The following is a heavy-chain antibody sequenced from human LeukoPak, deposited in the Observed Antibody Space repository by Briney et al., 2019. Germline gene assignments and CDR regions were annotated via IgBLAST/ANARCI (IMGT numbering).Heavy chain of an antibody. J-gene: IGHJ4*02. CDR2: INAGNGNT. CDR1: GYTFTSYA. Sequence: ASVKVSCKASGYTFTSYAMHWVRQAPGQRLEWMGWINAGNGNTKYSLEFQGRVTITRDTSASTAYMELSSLRSEDMAVYYCARDSMTAAADYWGQGTLVTVSS. CDR3: ARDSMTAAADY. D-gene: IGHD6-13*01. V-gene: IGHV1-3*03.